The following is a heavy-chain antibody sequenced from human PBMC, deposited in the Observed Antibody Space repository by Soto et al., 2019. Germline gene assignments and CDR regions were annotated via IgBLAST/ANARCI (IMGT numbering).Heavy chain of an antibody. J-gene: IGHJ6*02. CDR2: IKQDGSEE. D-gene: IGHD6-13*01. CDR3: ARMAATGRGWDV. CDR1: GFTFSSYW. V-gene: IGHV3-7*01. Sequence: EVQLVESGGGLVQPGGSLRLSCVDSGFTFSSYWMSWVRQAPVKGLEWVGNIKQDGSEENYVDSLKGRFTISRDNAKSAMYLQMNSLGAEDAAVYYGARMAATGRGWDVWGQGTTVVVSS.